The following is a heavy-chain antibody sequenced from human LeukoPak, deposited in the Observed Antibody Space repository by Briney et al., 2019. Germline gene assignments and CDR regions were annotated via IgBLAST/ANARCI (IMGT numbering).Heavy chain of an antibody. Sequence: PGRSLRLSCAASGFTFSSYAMSWVRQAPGKGLEWVSAISGSGGSTYYADSVKGRFTISRDNSKNTLYLQMNSLRAEDTAVYYCANDQSSGSYLSGDYWGQGTLVTVSS. V-gene: IGHV3-23*01. CDR2: ISGSGGST. CDR1: GFTFSSYA. CDR3: ANDQSSGSYLSGDY. D-gene: IGHD1-26*01. J-gene: IGHJ4*02.